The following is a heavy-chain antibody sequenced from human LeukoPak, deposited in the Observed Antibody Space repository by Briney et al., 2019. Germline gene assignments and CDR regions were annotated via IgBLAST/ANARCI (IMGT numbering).Heavy chain of an antibody. J-gene: IGHJ4*02. CDR2: LYYTGST. V-gene: IGHV4-59*01. D-gene: IGHD6-13*01. CDR1: GGSISSYY. CDR3: ARGMYSSPFDY. Sequence: SVTLSLTCTVSGGSISSYYWSWIPQPPGKGREWIGYLYYTGSTNYNPSLKSRVTISVDTSKNQFSLKLSSVTAADTAVYYCARGMYSSPFDYWGQGTLVTVSS.